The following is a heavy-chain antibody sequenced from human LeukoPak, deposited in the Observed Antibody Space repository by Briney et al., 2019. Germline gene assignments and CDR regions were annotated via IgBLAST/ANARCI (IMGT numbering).Heavy chain of an antibody. J-gene: IGHJ5*02. D-gene: IGHD3-10*01. CDR1: GASISVYH. CDR2: IYYNGSA. CDR3: VKGGVLQYNWFDP. V-gene: IGHV4-59*01. Sequence: SETLSLTCTVSGASISVYHWSWIRQPPGKGPEWIGCIYYNGSANYNPSLKSRVTISGDTSKNQFSLKLSSVTAADTAVYYCVKGGVLQYNWFDPWGQGTLVTVSS.